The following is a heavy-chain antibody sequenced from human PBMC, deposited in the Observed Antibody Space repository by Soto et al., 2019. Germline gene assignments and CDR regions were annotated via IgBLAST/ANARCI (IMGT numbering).Heavy chain of an antibody. J-gene: IGHJ4*02. D-gene: IGHD2-15*01. Sequence: GGSLRLSCAASGFIFSGYAISLVRQAPGKGLECVSTIGGSGDTTYYADSVKGLFTISRDNSKNTMYVQMNSLRADDTAVYYCAKDCGGGGSCTDWGQGTRVTVSS. CDR1: GFIFSGYA. CDR3: AKDCGGGGSCTD. V-gene: IGHV3-23*01. CDR2: IGGSGDTT.